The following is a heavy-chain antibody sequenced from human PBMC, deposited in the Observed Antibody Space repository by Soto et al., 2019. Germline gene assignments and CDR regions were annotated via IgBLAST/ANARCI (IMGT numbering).Heavy chain of an antibody. D-gene: IGHD6-19*01. V-gene: IGHV5-51*01. CDR2: IYPGDSDT. Sequence: GECLTISCRSSGYSFTRDWIGWVRQMPGKGLEWMGIIYPGDSDTRYSPSFEGQVTISADKSISTAYLQWSSLKASDTAMYYCARWYSSGWYYLDHWGQGTLVPVSS. CDR1: GYSFTRDW. CDR3: ARWYSSGWYYLDH. J-gene: IGHJ4*02.